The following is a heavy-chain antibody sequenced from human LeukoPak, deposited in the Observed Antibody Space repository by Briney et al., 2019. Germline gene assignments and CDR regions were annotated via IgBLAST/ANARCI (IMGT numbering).Heavy chain of an antibody. J-gene: IGHJ4*02. D-gene: IGHD3-10*01. CDR1: GFTFSSYW. Sequence: GGSLSLSCAASGFTFSSYWMTWVRQAPGKRLEWVANIKEDGSEKYYVDSVKGRFTISRDNAKNSVYLQMNSLRAEDTALYYFVRGSYNSHDFWGQGTLVTVSS. V-gene: IGHV3-7*04. CDR3: VRGSYNSHDF. CDR2: IKEDGSEK.